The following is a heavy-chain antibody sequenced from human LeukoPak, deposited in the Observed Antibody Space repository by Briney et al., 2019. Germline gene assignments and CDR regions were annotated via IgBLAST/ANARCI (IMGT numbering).Heavy chain of an antibody. CDR3: ARRIAAAGTLFSAFDI. D-gene: IGHD6-13*01. Sequence: PSETLSLTCTVSGGSISSSSYYWGWIRQPPGKGLEWIGSIYYSGSTYYNPSLKSRVTISVDTSKNQFSLKLSSVTAADTAVYYCARRIAAAGTLFSAFDIWGQGTMVTVSS. CDR2: IYYSGST. J-gene: IGHJ3*02. CDR1: GGSISSSSYY. V-gene: IGHV4-39*01.